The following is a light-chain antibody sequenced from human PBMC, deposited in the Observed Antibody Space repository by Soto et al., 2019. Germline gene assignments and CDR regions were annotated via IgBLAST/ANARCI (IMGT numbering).Light chain of an antibody. CDR3: AAWDDSLYGRV. CDR2: SNN. Sequence: SLVAQPPAPSGTPGQRATPSCSGRRSNIGSNPVNWYQQLPGTAPKLLIDSNNQRPSGVPDRFSGSRSGTSASLAISGLQSEDEADYYCAAWDDSLYGRVFGTGTKVTVL. J-gene: IGLJ1*01. CDR1: RSNIGSNP. V-gene: IGLV1-44*01.